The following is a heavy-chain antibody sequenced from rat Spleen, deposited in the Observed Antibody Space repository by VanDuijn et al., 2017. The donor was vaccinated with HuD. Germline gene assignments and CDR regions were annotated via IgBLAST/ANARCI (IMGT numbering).Heavy chain of an antibody. D-gene: IGHD1-12*02. V-gene: IGHV5-19*01. CDR2: ISPTGGRT. CDR3: ATDGYYDGTYYAVYVMDA. Sequence: EVHLVESGGGLVLPGRSLKLSCAASGFTFTNYGMHWIRQAPTKGLEWVASISPTGGRTNYRDSVKGRFTISRNNAENTLYLQMDSLRSEDTATYYCATDGYYDGTYYAVYVMDAWGQGASVTVSS. J-gene: IGHJ4*01. CDR1: GFTFTNYG.